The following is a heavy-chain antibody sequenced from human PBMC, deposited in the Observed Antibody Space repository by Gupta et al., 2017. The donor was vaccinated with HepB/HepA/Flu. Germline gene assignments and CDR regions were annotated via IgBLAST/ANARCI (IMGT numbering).Heavy chain of an antibody. J-gene: IGHJ3*02. V-gene: IGHV3-73*02. CDR2: IRSKTYFDTT. D-gene: IGHD4/OR15-4a*01. Sequence: EVQLVESGGGLVQPWGSLKLSCAASGFTFSDSAVHWVRQASGKGLEWVGRIRSKTYFDTTAYAASVKGRFTISRVDSKNTAYLQMNSLKIEDTAVYYCTRQGAGCTWDYNVFDIWGQGTMVTVSS. CDR3: TRQGAGCTWDYNVFDI. CDR1: GFTFSDSA.